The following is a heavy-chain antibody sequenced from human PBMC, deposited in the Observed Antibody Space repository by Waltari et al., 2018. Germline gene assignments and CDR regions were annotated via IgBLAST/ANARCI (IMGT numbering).Heavy chain of an antibody. CDR2: ISYDGSNK. CDR3: ARDYYDSSAYTPPFDY. J-gene: IGHJ4*02. CDR1: GFTFSSYA. D-gene: IGHD3-22*01. Sequence: QVQLVESGGGVVQPGRSLRLSCAASGFTFSSYALHWVRQAPGKGLEWVAVISYDGSNKYYADSVKGRFTISRDNSKNTLYLQMNSLRAEDTAVYYCARDYYDSSAYTPPFDYWGQGTLVTVSS. V-gene: IGHV3-30-3*01.